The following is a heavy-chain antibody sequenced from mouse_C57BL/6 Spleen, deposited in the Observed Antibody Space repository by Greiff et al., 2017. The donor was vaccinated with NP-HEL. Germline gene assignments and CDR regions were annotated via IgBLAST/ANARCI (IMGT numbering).Heavy chain of an antibody. CDR3: ARSLGLGREGYYAMDY. CDR2: INPNNGGT. D-gene: IGHD4-1*01. J-gene: IGHJ4*01. V-gene: IGHV1-22*01. Sequence: EVQLQQSGPELVKPGASVKMSCKASGYTFTDYNMHWVKQSHGKSLEWIGYINPNNGGTSYNQKFKGKATLTVNKSSSTAYMELRSLTSEDSAVYYWARSLGLGREGYYAMDYWGQGTSVTVSS. CDR1: GYTFTDYN.